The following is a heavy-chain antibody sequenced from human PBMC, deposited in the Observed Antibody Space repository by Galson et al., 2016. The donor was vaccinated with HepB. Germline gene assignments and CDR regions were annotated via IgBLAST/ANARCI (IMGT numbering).Heavy chain of an antibody. CDR3: AILTGLSHSYNGLDV. D-gene: IGHD3-9*01. Sequence: SLRLSCAASGFTFSRYAMSWVRQAPGKGLEWVSAISGAGDNTYNADSVKGRFTISRDNSRNTLYLQMNSLRADDTAGYYCAILTGLSHSYNGLDVWGQGTTVTVSS. V-gene: IGHV3-23*01. CDR2: ISGAGDNT. J-gene: IGHJ6*02. CDR1: GFTFSRYA.